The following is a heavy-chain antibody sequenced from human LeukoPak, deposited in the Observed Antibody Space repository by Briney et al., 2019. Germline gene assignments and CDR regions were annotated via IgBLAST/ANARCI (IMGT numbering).Heavy chain of an antibody. CDR1: GFTFSSYA. Sequence: PGGSLRLSCAASGFTFSSYAMHWVRQTPGKGLEWVAVISYEGSNKYYADSVKGRFTISRDNSKNTLYLEMNSLRPEDTAVYYCARDRRWLQYTDYWGQGTLVTVSS. CDR3: ARDRRWLQYTDY. J-gene: IGHJ4*02. CDR2: ISYEGSNK. V-gene: IGHV3-30*04. D-gene: IGHD5-24*01.